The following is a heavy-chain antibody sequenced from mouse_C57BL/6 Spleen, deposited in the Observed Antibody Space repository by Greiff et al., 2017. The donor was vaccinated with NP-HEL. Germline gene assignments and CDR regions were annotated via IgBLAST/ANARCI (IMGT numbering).Heavy chain of an antibody. V-gene: IGHV1-80*01. Sequence: VQLQQSGAELVKPGASVKISCKASGYAFSSYWMNWVKQRPGKGLEWIGQIYPGDGDTTYNGKFKGKATLTADKSSSTAYMQLSSLTSEDSAVYFCARVTAQVLFDYWGQGTTLTVSS. CDR2: IYPGDGDT. D-gene: IGHD3-2*02. J-gene: IGHJ2*01. CDR3: ARVTAQVLFDY. CDR1: GYAFSSYW.